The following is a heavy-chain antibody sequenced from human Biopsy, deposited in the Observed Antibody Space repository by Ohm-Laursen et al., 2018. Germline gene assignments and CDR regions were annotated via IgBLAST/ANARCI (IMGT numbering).Heavy chain of an antibody. CDR1: GYTLTELS. J-gene: IGHJ4*02. CDR2: FDREERKT. Sequence: SVKVSCKVSGYTLTELSIHWVRQAGGKGLEWMGGFDREERKTVYAEKFQGRVTMTEDTSTDTVYMEVTSLRSDDTAVYYCATGPYYDTRFYYNVRPFDFWGQGTLVTVSS. V-gene: IGHV1-24*01. CDR3: ATGPYYDTRFYYNVRPFDF. D-gene: IGHD3-10*01.